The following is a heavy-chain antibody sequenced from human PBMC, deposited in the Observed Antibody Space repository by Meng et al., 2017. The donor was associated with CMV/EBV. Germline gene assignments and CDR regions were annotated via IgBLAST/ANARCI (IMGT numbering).Heavy chain of an antibody. CDR3: RLGHYSQD. CDR1: GLPISNYW. D-gene: IGHD4-17*01. J-gene: IGHJ4*02. Sequence: EVQLVESGGGLVQPGGSLRLSCAASGLPISNYWMSWVRQAPGKGLEWVANIKNDGSERYYVDSVKGRFSISRDNADNSLYLQMNNLRAEDTAVYYCRLGHYSQDWGQGTLVTVSS. CDR2: IKNDGSER. V-gene: IGHV3-7*02.